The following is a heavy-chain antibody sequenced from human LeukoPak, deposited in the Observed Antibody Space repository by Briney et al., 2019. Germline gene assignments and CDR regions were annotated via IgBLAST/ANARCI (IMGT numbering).Heavy chain of an antibody. CDR2: INSDGSTT. CDR3: VRLLDVDY. CDR1: GFTFSNYW. J-gene: IGHJ4*02. V-gene: IGHV3-74*01. D-gene: IGHD3-3*01. Sequence: GGSLRLSCTASGFTFSNYWMHWVRQAPGKGLVWVSRINSDGSTTNYADSVKGRFTISRDNAKNTLYLQMSSLRAEDSAVYYCVRLLDVDYWGKGTLVTVAS.